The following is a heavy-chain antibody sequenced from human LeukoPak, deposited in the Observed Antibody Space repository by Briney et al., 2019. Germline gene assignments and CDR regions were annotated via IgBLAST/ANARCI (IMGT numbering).Heavy chain of an antibody. Sequence: SETLSLTCAVSGYPISSGYYWGWIRQPPGKGLEWIGSIYHSGSTYYNPSLKSRVTISVDTSKNQFSLKLSSVTAADTAVYYCARAVYYYDEFDYWGQGTLVTVSS. J-gene: IGHJ4*02. CDR2: IYHSGST. D-gene: IGHD3-22*01. CDR1: GYPISSGYY. CDR3: ARAVYYYDEFDY. V-gene: IGHV4-38-2*01.